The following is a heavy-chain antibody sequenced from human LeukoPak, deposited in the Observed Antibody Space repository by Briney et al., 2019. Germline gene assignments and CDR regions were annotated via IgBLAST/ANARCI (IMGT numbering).Heavy chain of an antibody. Sequence: GGSLRLSCAASGFTFSSYWMSWVRQAPGKGLEWVANIKQDGSEKYYVDSVKGRFTISRDNAKNSLYLQMNSLRAEDTAVYYRARDLYDYGDYSDYWGQGTLVTVSS. CDR3: ARDLYDYGDYSDY. CDR2: IKQDGSEK. J-gene: IGHJ4*02. CDR1: GFTFSSYW. V-gene: IGHV3-7*01. D-gene: IGHD4-17*01.